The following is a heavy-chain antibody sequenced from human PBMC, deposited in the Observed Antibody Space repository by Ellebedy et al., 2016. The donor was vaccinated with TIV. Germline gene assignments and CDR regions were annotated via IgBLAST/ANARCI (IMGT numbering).Heavy chain of an antibody. D-gene: IGHD4-17*01. J-gene: IGHJ3*02. Sequence: GESLKISCAASGFTFSSYWMSWVRQAPGKGLEWVANIKQDGSEKYYLDSVEGRFAISRDNAKNSLYLQMSSLRTEDTAVYYCARDGSYGDYLYPMHAFEIWGQGTMVTVSS. CDR1: GFTFSSYW. CDR2: IKQDGSEK. V-gene: IGHV3-7*01. CDR3: ARDGSYGDYLYPMHAFEI.